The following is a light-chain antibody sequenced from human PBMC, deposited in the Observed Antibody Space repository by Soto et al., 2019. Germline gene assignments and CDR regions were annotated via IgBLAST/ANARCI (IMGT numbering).Light chain of an antibody. CDR2: GAS. V-gene: IGKV3-20*01. Sequence: EIVLTQSPGTLSLSPGERATRSCRASQSVSSCYLAWYQQKPGQAPRLLIYGASSRATGIPDRFSGSGSGTDFTLTISRLEPEDFAVYYCQQYGSSPGTFGQGNKVEIK. CDR1: QSVSSCY. J-gene: IGKJ1*01. CDR3: QQYGSSPGT.